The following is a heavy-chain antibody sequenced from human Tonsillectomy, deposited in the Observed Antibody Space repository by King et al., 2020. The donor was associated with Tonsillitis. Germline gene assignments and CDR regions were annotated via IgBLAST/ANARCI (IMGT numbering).Heavy chain of an antibody. D-gene: IGHD2-2*01. J-gene: IGHJ5*02. V-gene: IGHV1-2*05. CDR2: INPNTGGT. Sequence: VQLVESGADVKKPGASVKVSCKASGYSFTDYYIHWVRQAPGQGLEWMGRINPNTGGTNYAQRFQGRIALTRDTSISTAYMELSRLRYDDTVVYFCARGGKVVVVSPDADWFDPWGQGTLVTVSS. CDR1: GYSFTDYY. CDR3: ARGGKVVVVSPDADWFDP.